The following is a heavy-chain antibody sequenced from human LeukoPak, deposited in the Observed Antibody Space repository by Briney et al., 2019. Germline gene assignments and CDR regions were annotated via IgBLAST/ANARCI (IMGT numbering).Heavy chain of an antibody. V-gene: IGHV3-21*01. Sequence: GGSLRLSCAASGFTFSSYSMNWVRQAPGKGLEWVSSISSSSSYIYYADSVKGRFTISRDNAKNSLYLQMNSLRAEDTAVYYCARAFTIFGVVDYYYYMDVWGKGTTVTVSS. D-gene: IGHD3-3*01. CDR1: GFTFSSYS. CDR3: ARAFTIFGVVDYYYYMDV. CDR2: ISSSSSYI. J-gene: IGHJ6*03.